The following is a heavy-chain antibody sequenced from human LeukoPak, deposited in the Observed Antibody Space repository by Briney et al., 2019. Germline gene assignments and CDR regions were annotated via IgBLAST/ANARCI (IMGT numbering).Heavy chain of an antibody. Sequence: PGGSLRLSCAASGFTFSNFGMQWVRQAPGKGLEWVAVISYDGSTKFYADSVKGRFTISRDSSKNTLDLHMYSLTAEDTAVYYCAKEPTSFSSGWYFQDWGQGTLVTVSS. V-gene: IGHV3-30*18. J-gene: IGHJ1*01. D-gene: IGHD6-25*01. CDR3: AKEPTSFSSGWYFQD. CDR2: ISYDGSTK. CDR1: GFTFSNFG.